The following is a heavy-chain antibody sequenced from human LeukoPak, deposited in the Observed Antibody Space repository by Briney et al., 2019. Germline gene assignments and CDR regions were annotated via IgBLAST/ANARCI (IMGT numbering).Heavy chain of an antibody. D-gene: IGHD6-19*01. CDR3: AGRRGEQWLNYFDY. J-gene: IGHJ4*02. V-gene: IGHV4-34*01. CDR1: GGSFSGYY. CDR2: INHSGST. Sequence: PSETLSLTCAVYGGSFSGYYWSWIRQPPGKGLEWIGEINHSGSTNYNPSLKSRVTISVDTSKNQFSLKLSSVTAADTAVYYCAGRRGEQWLNYFDYWGQGTLVTVSS.